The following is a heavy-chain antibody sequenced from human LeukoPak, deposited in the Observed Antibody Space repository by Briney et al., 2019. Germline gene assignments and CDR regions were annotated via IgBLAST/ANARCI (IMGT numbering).Heavy chain of an antibody. D-gene: IGHD1-26*01. CDR3: ARRSFSGVFDY. CDR2: INESGST. V-gene: IGHV4-34*01. J-gene: IGHJ4*02. CDR1: GGSFSGYF. Sequence: SETLSLTCAVFGGSFSGYFWSWIRQPPGKGLEWIGEINESGSTNYNPSLKSRVTISIDTSKNHFSLKLSSVTAADTAVYYCARRSFSGVFDYWGQGTLVTVSS.